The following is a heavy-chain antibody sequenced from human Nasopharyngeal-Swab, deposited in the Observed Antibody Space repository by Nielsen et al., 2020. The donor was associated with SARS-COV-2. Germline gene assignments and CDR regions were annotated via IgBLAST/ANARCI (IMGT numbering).Heavy chain of an antibody. Sequence: SETLSLTCTASGSSISSYDWSWIRQPPGKGLEWIGYIYYSGSTNYNPSLERGVSTSADTSKNQFSLKLSSVTAADTAVYYCARDGRFDYGMDVWGQGTTVTVSS. CDR1: GSSISSYD. V-gene: IGHV4-59*01. CDR3: ARDGRFDYGMDV. CDR2: IYYSGST. J-gene: IGHJ6*02. D-gene: IGHD3-16*01.